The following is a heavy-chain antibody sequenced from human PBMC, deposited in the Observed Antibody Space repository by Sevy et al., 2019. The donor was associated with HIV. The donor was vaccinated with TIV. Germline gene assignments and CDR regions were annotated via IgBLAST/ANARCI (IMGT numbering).Heavy chain of an antibody. V-gene: IGHV3-30*18. CDR3: AKDLHPPGPVRGTNFDY. J-gene: IGHJ4*02. CDR1: ALTFTRYA. D-gene: IGHD1-1*01. CDR2: ISYEGSNI. Sequence: GGSLRLSCAASALTFTRYAFHWVRQAPGKGPEWLGVISYEGSNIYHGPSVKGRFTISRDSSKNTLYFQMNDMRTEDTAVDYCAKDLHPPGPVRGTNFDYWGRGTLVTVSS.